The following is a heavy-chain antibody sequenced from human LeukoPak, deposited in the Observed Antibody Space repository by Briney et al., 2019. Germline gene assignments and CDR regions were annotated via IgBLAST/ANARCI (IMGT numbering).Heavy chain of an antibody. CDR2: IYHSGST. Sequence: PSETLSLTCTVSGYSISSGYYWGWIRQPPGKGLEWIGSIYHSGSTYYNPSLKSRVTISVDTSKNQFSLKLSSVTAADTAVYYCARGGYDILTGYYYWGQGTLVTVSS. CDR1: GYSISSGYY. V-gene: IGHV4-38-2*02. CDR3: ARGGYDILTGYYY. J-gene: IGHJ4*02. D-gene: IGHD3-9*01.